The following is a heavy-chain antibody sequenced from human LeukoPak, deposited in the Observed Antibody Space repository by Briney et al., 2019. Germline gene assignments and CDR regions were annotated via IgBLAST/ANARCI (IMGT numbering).Heavy chain of an antibody. J-gene: IGHJ4*02. CDR3: ARGRFIAGTTAYYFDY. D-gene: IGHD1-26*01. CDR2: INQGEGEK. CDR1: GFTFSSHW. V-gene: IGHV3-7*03. Sequence: GGSLRLSCVDSGFTFSSHWMSWVRQAPGKGLEWVANINQGEGEKYYVDSVKGRFTISRDNAKKSLFLQMNSLRAEDTAVYYCARGRFIAGTTAYYFDYWGQGTLVTVSS.